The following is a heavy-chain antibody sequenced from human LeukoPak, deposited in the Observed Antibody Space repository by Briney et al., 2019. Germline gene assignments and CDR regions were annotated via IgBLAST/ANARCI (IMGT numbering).Heavy chain of an antibody. D-gene: IGHD3-10*01. Sequence: GGTLRLSCAASGFTFSSYWMSWVRQAPGKGLEWVANIKQDGSEKYYVDSVKGRFTISRDNAKNSLYLQMNSLRAEDTAVYYCARDGWFGEAHYYMDVWGKGTTVTISS. J-gene: IGHJ6*03. CDR1: GFTFSSYW. CDR3: ARDGWFGEAHYYMDV. CDR2: IKQDGSEK. V-gene: IGHV3-7*01.